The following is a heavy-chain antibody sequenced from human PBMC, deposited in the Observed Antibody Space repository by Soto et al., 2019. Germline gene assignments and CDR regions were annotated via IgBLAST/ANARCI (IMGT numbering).Heavy chain of an antibody. CDR2: IYYSGST. CDR3: ARDSEVPAYYYYGMDV. Sequence: SLTCTVSGGSISSYYWSWIPQPPGNGLEWIGYIYYSGSTNYNPALKSRVTISVDTSKNQFSLKLSSVTAADTAVYYCARDSEVPAYYYYGMDVWGQGTTVTVSS. J-gene: IGHJ6*02. CDR1: GGSISSYY. D-gene: IGHD2-2*01. V-gene: IGHV4-59*01.